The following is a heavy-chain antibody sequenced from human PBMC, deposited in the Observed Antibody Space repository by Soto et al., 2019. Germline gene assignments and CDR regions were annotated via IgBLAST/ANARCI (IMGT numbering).Heavy chain of an antibody. Sequence: QVQLQQWGAGLLKPSETLSLTCAVYGGSFSGYYWSWIRQPPGKGLEWIGEINHSGSTNYNPSLKSRVTISVDTSKNQFSLKLSSVTAADTAVYYCARPNYKRYYYYYGMDVWGQGTTVTVSS. CDR3: ARPNYKRYYYYYGMDV. V-gene: IGHV4-34*01. CDR2: INHSGST. CDR1: GGSFSGYY. D-gene: IGHD4-4*01. J-gene: IGHJ6*02.